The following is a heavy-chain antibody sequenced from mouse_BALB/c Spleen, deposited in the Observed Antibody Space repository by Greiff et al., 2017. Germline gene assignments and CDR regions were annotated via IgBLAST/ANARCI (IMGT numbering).Heavy chain of an antibody. V-gene: IGHV10-1*02. CDR1: GFTFNTYA. Sequence: EVQGVESGGGLVQPKGSLKLSCAASGFTFNTYAMNWVRQAPGKGLEWVARIRSKSNNYATYYADSVKDRFTISRDDSQSMLYLQMNNLKTEDTAMYYCVRYYGSRGAMDYWGQGTSVTVSS. J-gene: IGHJ4*01. CDR3: VRYYGSRGAMDY. D-gene: IGHD1-1*01. CDR2: IRSKSNNYAT.